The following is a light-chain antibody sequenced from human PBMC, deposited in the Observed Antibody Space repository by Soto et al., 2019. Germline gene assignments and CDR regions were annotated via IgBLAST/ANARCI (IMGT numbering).Light chain of an antibody. Sequence: DIQMTQSPSTLSGSVGDRVTITCRASQTISSWLAWYQQKPGKAPKLLIYKASTLESGVPSRFSGSGSGTDFTLTISSLQPDDFATYYCQQYDDSPWTFGQGTKVDIK. CDR3: QQYDDSPWT. V-gene: IGKV1-5*03. J-gene: IGKJ1*01. CDR1: QTISSW. CDR2: KAS.